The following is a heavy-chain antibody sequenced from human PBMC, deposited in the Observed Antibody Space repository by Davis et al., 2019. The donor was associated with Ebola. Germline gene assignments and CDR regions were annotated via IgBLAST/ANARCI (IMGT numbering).Heavy chain of an antibody. CDR3: ARGPPTYYYYGMDV. Sequence: ASVKVSCKASGYTFTSYDINWVRQATGQGLEWMGWMNPNSGNTGYAQKFQGRVTMTRNTSISTAYMELSSLRSEDTAVYYCARGPPTYYYYGMDVWGQGTTVTVSS. J-gene: IGHJ6*02. CDR2: MNPNSGNT. CDR1: GYTFTSYD. V-gene: IGHV1-8*01.